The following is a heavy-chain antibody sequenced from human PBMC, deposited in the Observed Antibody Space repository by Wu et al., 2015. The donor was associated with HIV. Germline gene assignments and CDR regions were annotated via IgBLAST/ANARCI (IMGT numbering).Heavy chain of an antibody. CDR3: ARPWQLRNGWPFFDY. V-gene: IGHV1-69*12. CDR1: GGTFSNYA. CDR2: IIPAFGTT. D-gene: IGHD4-23*01. Sequence: QVQLVQSGADVTKPGSSVKISCKPSGGTFSNYAISWVRQAPGQGLEWMGGIIPAFGTTDYAGKFQGRVTISADDSTSTAYMELKRLTSEDTAVYYCARPWQLRNGWPFFDYWGQGTLVTVSS. J-gene: IGHJ4*02.